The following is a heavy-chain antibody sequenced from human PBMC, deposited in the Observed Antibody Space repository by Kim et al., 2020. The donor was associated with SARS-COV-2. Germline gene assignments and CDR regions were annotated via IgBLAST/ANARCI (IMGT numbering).Heavy chain of an antibody. Sequence: GGSLRLSCEASGFTFSSYGMHWVRQGPGKGLEWVAVIWYTGTNDHYSDSVKGRFTISRDNSKDILFLQMNNLRAEDTAVYYCVRAGSYYGDYGDPFDIWG. CDR1: GFTFSSYG. CDR2: IWYTGTND. J-gene: IGHJ3*02. D-gene: IGHD4-17*01. V-gene: IGHV3-33*01. CDR3: VRAGSYYGDYGDPFDI.